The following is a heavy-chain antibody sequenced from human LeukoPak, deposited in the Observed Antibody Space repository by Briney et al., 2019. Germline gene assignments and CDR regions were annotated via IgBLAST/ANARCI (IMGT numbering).Heavy chain of an antibody. CDR2: IYSGGST. D-gene: IGHD1-26*01. J-gene: IGHJ6*02. CDR1: GFTVSSNY. V-gene: IGHV3-66*01. Sequence: PGGSLRLSCAASGFTVSSNYMSWVRQAPAKGLEWVSVIYSGGSTYYADSVKGRFTISRDNSKNTLYLQMNSLRAEDTAVYYCARERSRRYYYYCGMDVWGQGTTVTVSS. CDR3: ARERSRRYYYYCGMDV.